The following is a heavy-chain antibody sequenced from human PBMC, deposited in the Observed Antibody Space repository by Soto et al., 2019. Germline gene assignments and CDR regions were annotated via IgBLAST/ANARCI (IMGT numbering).Heavy chain of an antibody. CDR3: ASYDYYGSGSSLY. V-gene: IGHV4-59*01. CDR1: GGSMSIYY. CDR2: VSYSGTT. Sequence: SETLSLTCTVSGGSMSIYYWSWIRQPPGKGLEWIGCVSYSGTTFYNPSLNSRVTISIDTSKTQFSLNLNSVTAADTAVYYCASYDYYGSGSSLYWGQGALVTVSS. D-gene: IGHD3-10*01. J-gene: IGHJ4*02.